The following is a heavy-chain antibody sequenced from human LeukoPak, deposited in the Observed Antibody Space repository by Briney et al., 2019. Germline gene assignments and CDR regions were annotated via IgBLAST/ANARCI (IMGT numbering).Heavy chain of an antibody. CDR2: INPTGGST. CDR1: GYTFTSYY. J-gene: IGHJ4*02. D-gene: IGHD3-10*01. Sequence: ASVKVSCRASGYTFTSYYVHWVRQAPGQGLEWMGKINPTGGSTTYAQKFQGRVTMTRNTSISTAYMELSSLRSEDTAVYYCARGGEEDYWGQGTLVTVSS. CDR3: ARGGEEDY. V-gene: IGHV1-46*01.